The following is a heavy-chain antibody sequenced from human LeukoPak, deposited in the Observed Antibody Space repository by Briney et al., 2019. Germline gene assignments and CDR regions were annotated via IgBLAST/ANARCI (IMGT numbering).Heavy chain of an antibody. J-gene: IGHJ4*02. V-gene: IGHV3-15*01. CDR1: GFTFSNAW. CDR3: TKDLGI. CDR2: IKSKTGGGTT. Sequence: GGSLRLSCAASGFTFSNAWMSWVRQAPGKGLEWVGRIKSKTGGGTTDYAAPGKCRFTITSDKSKNTLYLQMNSLKTADTAVYYCTKDLGIWGQGTLVTVSS. D-gene: IGHD3-16*01.